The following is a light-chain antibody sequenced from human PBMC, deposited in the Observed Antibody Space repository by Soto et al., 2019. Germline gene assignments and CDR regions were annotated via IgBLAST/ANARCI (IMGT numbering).Light chain of an antibody. CDR3: SSYTSSSTYV. CDR1: SSDVGAYNY. Sequence: QSVLTQPAPVSGSPGQSSTISCTGTSSDVGAYNYVSWYQQHPGKAPKLMIYDVSNRPSGVSNRFSGSKSGNTASLTISGLQAEDEADYYCSSYTSSSTYVFGTGTKVTVL. V-gene: IGLV2-14*03. J-gene: IGLJ1*01. CDR2: DVS.